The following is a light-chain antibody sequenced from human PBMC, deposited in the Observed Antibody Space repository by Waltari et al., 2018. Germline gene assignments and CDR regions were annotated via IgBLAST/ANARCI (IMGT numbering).Light chain of an antibody. CDR3: MQSIELPLT. V-gene: IGKV2D-29*01. CDR2: EVS. J-gene: IGKJ4*01. Sequence: DVVMTHTPRSLSVTPGQPASISCKSSQSLRHSDGKTDLGRYLQMPGQPPQLLIYEVSNRFSGVRYRFSGSGSGTDFTVKFSRVEAEDVGVYVCMQSIELPLTFGGGPTVEIK. CDR1: QSLRHSDGKTD.